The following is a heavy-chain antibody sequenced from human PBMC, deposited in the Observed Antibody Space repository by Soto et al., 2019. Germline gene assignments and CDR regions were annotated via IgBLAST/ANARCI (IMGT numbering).Heavy chain of an antibody. CDR3: ARDPQQQLVLSYYYGMDV. D-gene: IGHD6-13*01. CDR2: ISGGGGGT. Sequence: EVRLLESGGGLEQPGGSLRLSCTTSGFTFDNFAMSWVRQAPGRGLEWVSAISGGGGGTYYADSVKGRFTISRDNAKNSVYLQMDSLRADDTAVYYCARDPQQQLVLSYYYGMDVWGQGTTVTVSS. CDR1: GFTFDNFA. J-gene: IGHJ6*02. V-gene: IGHV3-23*01.